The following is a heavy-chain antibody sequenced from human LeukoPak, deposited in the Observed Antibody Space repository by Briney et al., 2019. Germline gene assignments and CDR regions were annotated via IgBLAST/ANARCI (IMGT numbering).Heavy chain of an antibody. CDR3: ARVPPQCYYYGMDV. CDR1: GYTFTSYG. CDR2: ISAYNGNT. V-gene: IGHV1-18*01. Sequence: EASVKVSCKASGYTFTSYGISWVRQAPGQGLEWMGWISAYNGNTNYAQKLQGRVTMTTDTSTSTAYMELRSLRSDDTAVYYCARVPPQCYYYGMDVWGQGTTVTVSS. J-gene: IGHJ6*02.